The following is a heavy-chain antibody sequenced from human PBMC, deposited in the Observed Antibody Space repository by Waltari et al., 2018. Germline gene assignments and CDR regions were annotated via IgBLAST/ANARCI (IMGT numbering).Heavy chain of an antibody. V-gene: IGHV4-39*07. D-gene: IGHD6-19*01. CDR2: IYYISST. J-gene: IGHJ4*02. CDR1: GGSISSSSYY. Sequence: QLQLQESGPGLVKPSETLSLTCTVSGGSISSSSYYWGWIRQPPGKGLEWIGIIYYISSTYYNPSLKMRVTISVDTSKNQFSLKLSSVTAADTAVYYCARWIAVAGRGYFDYWGQGTLVTVSS. CDR3: ARWIAVAGRGYFDY.